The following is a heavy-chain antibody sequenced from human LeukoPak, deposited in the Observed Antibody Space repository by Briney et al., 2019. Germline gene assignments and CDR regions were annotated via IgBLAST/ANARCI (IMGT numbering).Heavy chain of an antibody. J-gene: IGHJ3*02. CDR3: ARLGPGRRDYVWGSYRADAFDI. V-gene: IGHV4-34*01. D-gene: IGHD3-16*02. CDR1: GGSFSGYY. CDR2: INHSGST. Sequence: SETLSLTCAVYGGSFSGYYWSWIRQPPGKGLEWIGEINHSGSTNYNPSLTSRVTISVDTSKKQFSLTLSSVPAADTAVYYCARLGPGRRDYVWGSYRADAFDIWGQGTMVTVSS.